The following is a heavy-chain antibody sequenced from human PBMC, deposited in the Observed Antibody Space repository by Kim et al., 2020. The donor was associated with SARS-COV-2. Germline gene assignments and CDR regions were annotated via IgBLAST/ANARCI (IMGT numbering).Heavy chain of an antibody. J-gene: IGHJ6*02. V-gene: IGHV5-51*01. D-gene: IGHD6-6*01. Sequence: GESLKISCKGSGYSFDKYWIGWVRQMPGKGLEWMGIIYPGDSQTKYTPSFQGQVTISADKSINTAYLQWSSLKASDTAIYYCARQMSVPYYYYGLDVWGQ. CDR1: GYSFDKYW. CDR2: IYPGDSQT. CDR3: ARQMSVPYYYYGLDV.